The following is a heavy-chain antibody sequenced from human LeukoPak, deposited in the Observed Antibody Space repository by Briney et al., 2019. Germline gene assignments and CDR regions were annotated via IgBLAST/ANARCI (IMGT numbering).Heavy chain of an antibody. CDR3: ARAIWSGYSPFDH. V-gene: IGHV3-33*01. J-gene: IGHJ5*02. CDR2: IWYDGSNK. D-gene: IGHD3-3*01. CDR1: GFTFSSYD. Sequence: GGSLRLSCAASGFTFSSYDMHWVRQAPGKGLEWVAVIWYDGSNKYYADSVKRRFTISRDNSKNTLYLQMNSLRAEDTAVYYCARAIWSGYSPFDHWGQGTLVTVSS.